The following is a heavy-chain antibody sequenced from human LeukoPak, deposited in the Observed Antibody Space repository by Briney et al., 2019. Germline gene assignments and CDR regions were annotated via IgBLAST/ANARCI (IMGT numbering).Heavy chain of an antibody. D-gene: IGHD2-2*01. V-gene: IGHV4-61*08. CDR2: IYYSGST. Sequence: SETLSLTCTVSGGSISSGDYYWSWIRQPPGKGLGWIGYIYYSGSTYYNPSLKSRVTISVDTSKNQFSLKLSSVTAADTAVYYCVIGYCSSTSCYPFNYWGQGTLVTVSS. CDR3: VIGYCSSTSCYPFNY. J-gene: IGHJ4*02. CDR1: GGSISSGDYY.